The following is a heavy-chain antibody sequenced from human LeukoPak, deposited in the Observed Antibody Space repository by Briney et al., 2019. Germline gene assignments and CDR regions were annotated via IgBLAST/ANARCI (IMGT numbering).Heavy chain of an antibody. D-gene: IGHD3-10*01. CDR2: ISGSGDTT. J-gene: IGHJ4*02. V-gene: IGHV3-23*01. CDR1: GFIFTSYT. Sequence: AGGSLRLSCAASGFIFTSYTMTWVRQAPGKGLEWVAAISGSGDTTSYADSVKGRFAISRDNSKNTLSLQMTSPRAEDTAVYYCAKGAYYHGSGRYFDYWGQGTLVTVSS. CDR3: AKGAYYHGSGRYFDY.